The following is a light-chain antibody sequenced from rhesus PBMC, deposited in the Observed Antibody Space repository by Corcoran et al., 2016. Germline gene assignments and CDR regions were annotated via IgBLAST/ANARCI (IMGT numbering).Light chain of an antibody. CDR1: ENVNNY. V-gene: IGKV1-74*01. CDR2: KAS. Sequence: DIQMTQSPSSLSASVGDRVTITCRASENVNNYLHCYQQKPGKAPKLLIYKASTLQSGAPSRFSGSGSGTDFTLTISSLRPEDFATYYCQHSYGTPPTFGQGTKVEI. CDR3: QHSYGTPPT. J-gene: IGKJ1*01.